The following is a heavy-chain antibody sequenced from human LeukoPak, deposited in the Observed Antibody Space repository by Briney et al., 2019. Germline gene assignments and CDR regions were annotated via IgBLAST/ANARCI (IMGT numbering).Heavy chain of an antibody. CDR3: ARVLSSGWSDPLFDY. CDR1: GGSISSYY. V-gene: IGHV4-59*01. J-gene: IGHJ4*02. CDR2: IYYSGST. D-gene: IGHD6-19*01. Sequence: SETLSLTCTVSGGSISSYYWGWIRQPPGKGLEWIGYIYYSGSTNYNPSLKSRVTISVDTSKNQFSLKLSSVTAADTAVYYCARVLSSGWSDPLFDYWGQGTLVTVSS.